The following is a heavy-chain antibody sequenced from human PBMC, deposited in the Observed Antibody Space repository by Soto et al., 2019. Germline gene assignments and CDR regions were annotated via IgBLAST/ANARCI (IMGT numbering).Heavy chain of an antibody. J-gene: IGHJ4*02. V-gene: IGHV4-39*01. CDR2: IYYSGST. CDR3: ARHGNPNHLWFGEFYYFDY. D-gene: IGHD3-10*01. Sequence: SETLSLTCTVSGGSISSSSYYWGWIRQPPGKGLEWIGSIYYSGSTYYNPSLKSRVTISVDTSKNQFSLKLSSVTAADTAVYYCARHGNPNHLWFGEFYYFDYWGQGTLVTVSS. CDR1: GGSISSSSYY.